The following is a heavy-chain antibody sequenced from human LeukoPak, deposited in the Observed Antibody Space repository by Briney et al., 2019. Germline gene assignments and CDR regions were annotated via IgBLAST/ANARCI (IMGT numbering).Heavy chain of an antibody. CDR2: IYSGGST. V-gene: IGHV3-53*01. Sequence: GGSLRLSCAASGFTVSSNYMSWVRQAPGKGLEWVSVIYSGGSTYYADSVKGRFTISRDNSKNTLYLQMNSLRAEDTAVYYCARDTGGVVAATDAFDIWGQGTMVTVSS. D-gene: IGHD2-15*01. CDR1: GFTVSSNY. J-gene: IGHJ3*02. CDR3: ARDTGGVVAATDAFDI.